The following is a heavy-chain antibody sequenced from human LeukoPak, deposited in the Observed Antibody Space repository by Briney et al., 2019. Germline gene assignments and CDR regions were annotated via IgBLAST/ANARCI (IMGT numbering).Heavy chain of an antibody. CDR1: GFTFDDYA. J-gene: IGHJ5*02. D-gene: IGHD3-10*01. V-gene: IGHV3-9*01. Sequence: GRSLRLSCAASGFTFDDYAMHWVRHAPGKGLEWVSGISWNSGSIGYADSVKGRFTISRDNAKNSLYLQMNSLRAEDTALYYCAKGRFGELYAGDWFDPWGQGTLVTVSS. CDR3: AKGRFGELYAGDWFDP. CDR2: ISWNSGSI.